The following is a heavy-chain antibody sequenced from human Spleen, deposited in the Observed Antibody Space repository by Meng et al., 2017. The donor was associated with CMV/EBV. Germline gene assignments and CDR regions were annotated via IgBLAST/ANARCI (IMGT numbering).Heavy chain of an antibody. D-gene: IGHD6-6*01. V-gene: IGHV3-33*06. J-gene: IGHJ2*01. Sequence: GGSLRLSCAASGFTFTTYGMHWVRQAPGKGLEWVAVIWYDGSNKYYADSVKGRFTISRDNSKHTLYLQMNSLRAEDTAVYYCAKDMRPIAARPEWYFDLWGRGTLVTVSS. CDR1: GFTFTTYG. CDR2: IWYDGSNK. CDR3: AKDMRPIAARPEWYFDL.